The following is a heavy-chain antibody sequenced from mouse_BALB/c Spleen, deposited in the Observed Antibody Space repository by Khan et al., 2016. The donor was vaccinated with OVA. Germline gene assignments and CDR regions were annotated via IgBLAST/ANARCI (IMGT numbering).Heavy chain of an antibody. V-gene: IGHV3-2*02. CDR1: GYSITSDYA. J-gene: IGHJ4*01. CDR3: ARDGSRYNYDMDY. D-gene: IGHD2-3*01. CDR2: ISSSGST. Sequence: VQLKQSGPGLVKPSQSLSLTCTVTGYSITSDYAWNWIRQFPENKLEWMGYISSSGSTNYNPALTSRISITRNTSKNQFFLKLNSVTTEDTATYYCARDGSRYNYDMDYWGQGTSVTVSS.